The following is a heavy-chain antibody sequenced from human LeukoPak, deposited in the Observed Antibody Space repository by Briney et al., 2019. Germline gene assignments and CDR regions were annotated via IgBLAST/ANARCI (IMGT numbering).Heavy chain of an antibody. CDR3: ARELSLGATLHYFDY. V-gene: IGHV4-34*01. CDR1: GGSFSGYY. D-gene: IGHD1-26*01. CDR2: INHSGST. Sequence: SETLSLTCAVYGGSFSGYYWSWIRQPPGKGLEWIGEINHSGSTNYNPSLKSRVTISVDTSKNQFSLKLSSVTAADTAVYYCARELSLGATLHYFDYWGQGTLVTVSS. J-gene: IGHJ4*02.